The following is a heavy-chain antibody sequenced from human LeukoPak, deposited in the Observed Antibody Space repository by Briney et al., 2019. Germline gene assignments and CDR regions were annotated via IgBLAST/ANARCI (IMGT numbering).Heavy chain of an antibody. CDR1: GFTFSSYA. CDR2: IRGSGGST. D-gene: IGHD2-15*01. CDR3: AKEPDIVVVVAATGAKSGY. Sequence: PGGSLRHSCAASGFTFSSYAMSWVRQAPGKGLEWVSAIRGSGGSTYYTDSVKGRFTISRDYSKNTLYLQMNSLRAEDTAVYYCAKEPDIVVVVAATGAKSGYWGQGTLVTVSS. V-gene: IGHV3-23*01. J-gene: IGHJ4*02.